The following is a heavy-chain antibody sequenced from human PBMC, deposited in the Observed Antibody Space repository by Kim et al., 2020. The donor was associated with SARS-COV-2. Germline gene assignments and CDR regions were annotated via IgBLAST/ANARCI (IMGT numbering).Heavy chain of an antibody. CDR3: GYYYDSSGSGYFDY. D-gene: IGHD3-22*01. CDR2: ISGSGGST. CDR1: GFTFSSYA. Sequence: GGSLRLSCAASGFTFSSYAMSWVRQAPGKGLEWVSAISGSGGSTYYADSVNGRFTISRDNSKNTLYLQMNSLRAEDTAVYYCGYYYDSSGSGYFDYWGEGTLVTLS. V-gene: IGHV3-23*01. J-gene: IGHJ4*02.